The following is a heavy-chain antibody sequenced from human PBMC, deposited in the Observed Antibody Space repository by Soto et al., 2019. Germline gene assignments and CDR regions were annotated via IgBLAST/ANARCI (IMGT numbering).Heavy chain of an antibody. CDR1: GYIFSSFY. CDR3: ARDIFGHVDAFDL. Sequence: ASVKVSCKASGYIFSSFYINWVRQAPGQGLEWMGWTSGYSGNSKYAQKFQGRVTMTTDTSTNTGYVEMRSLTSDDPAVYYCARDIFGHVDAFDLWGQGTMVTVSS. V-gene: IGHV1-18*01. CDR2: TSGYSGNS. J-gene: IGHJ3*01. D-gene: IGHD3-3*02.